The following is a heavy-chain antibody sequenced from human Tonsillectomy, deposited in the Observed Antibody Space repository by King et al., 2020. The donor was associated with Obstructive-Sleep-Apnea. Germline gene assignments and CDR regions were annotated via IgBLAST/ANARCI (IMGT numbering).Heavy chain of an antibody. Sequence: QLQESGPGLVKPSETLSLTCTVSGGPISSDFWIWIRQPPGKGPECIVYIYYTGSTNYNPSLKSRVTISVDTSKNQFSLKLRSVTAADTAVYYCARARGVVVAGSNGMDVWGRGTTVTVSS. J-gene: IGHJ6*02. V-gene: IGHV4-59*01. CDR2: IYYTGST. CDR1: GGPISSDF. D-gene: IGHD2-2*01. CDR3: ARARGVVVAGSNGMDV.